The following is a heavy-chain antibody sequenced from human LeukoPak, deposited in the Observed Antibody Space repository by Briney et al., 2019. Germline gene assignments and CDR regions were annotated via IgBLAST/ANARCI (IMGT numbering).Heavy chain of an antibody. D-gene: IGHD3-3*01. V-gene: IGHV3-15*01. CDR3: TTEAPGVVTFCHY. Sequence: SGGSLRLSCAASGFIFSNAWMSWVRQAPGKGLEWVGRIKSKTDGGTTDYAAPVKGRFTISRDDSKNTLYLQMNSLKTEDTAVYYCTTEAPGVVTFCHYWGQGTLVTVSS. CDR2: IKSKTDGGTT. CDR1: GFIFSNAW. J-gene: IGHJ4*02.